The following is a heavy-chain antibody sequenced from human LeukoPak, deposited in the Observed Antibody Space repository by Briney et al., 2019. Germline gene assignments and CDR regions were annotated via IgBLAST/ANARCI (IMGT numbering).Heavy chain of an antibody. CDR2: IWYDGSNK. J-gene: IGHJ5*02. V-gene: IGHV3-33*01. D-gene: IGHD1-7*01. CDR1: GFTFSSYG. Sequence: QPGRSLRLSCAASGFTFSSYGMHWVRQAPGKGLEWVAVIWYDGSNKYYADSVKGRFTISRDNSKNTLYLQMNSLRAEDTAVYYCARDINPGTGTTNNWFDPWGQGTLVTVSS. CDR3: ARDINPGTGTTNNWFDP.